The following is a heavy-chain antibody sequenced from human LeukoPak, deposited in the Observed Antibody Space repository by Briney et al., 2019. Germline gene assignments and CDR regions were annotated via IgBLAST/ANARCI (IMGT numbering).Heavy chain of an antibody. D-gene: IGHD6-13*01. CDR2: IIPILGIA. CDR1: GGTFSSYA. CDR3: ARDRYSSSYDY. Sequence: SVKVSCKASGGTFSSYAISWVRQPPGQGLEWMGRIIPILGIANYAQKFQDRVTITADKSTNTAYMELSSLRAEDTAVYYCARDRYSSSYDYWGQGTLVTVSS. J-gene: IGHJ4*02. V-gene: IGHV1-69*04.